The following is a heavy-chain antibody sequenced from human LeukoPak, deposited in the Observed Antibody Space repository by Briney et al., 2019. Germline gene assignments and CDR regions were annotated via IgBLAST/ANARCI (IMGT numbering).Heavy chain of an antibody. J-gene: IGHJ4*02. CDR1: GFTFSSYS. D-gene: IGHD6-13*01. CDR2: ISSSSSYI. V-gene: IGHV3-21*01. CDR3: ARGASSSWYVY. Sequence: GGSLRLSCAASGFTFSSYSMNWVRQAPGKGLEWVSSISSSSSYIYYADSVKGRFTISRDNAKNSLYLQMNSLRAEDTAVYYCARGASSSWYVYWGQGTLVTVSS.